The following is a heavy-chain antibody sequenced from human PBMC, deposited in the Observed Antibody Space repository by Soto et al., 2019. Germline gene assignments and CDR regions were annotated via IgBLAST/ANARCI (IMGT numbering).Heavy chain of an antibody. J-gene: IGHJ4*02. CDR2: ISSSSSTI. Sequence: GGSLRLSCAASGLTLSTYSMNWVRQAPGKGLEWVSYISSSSSTIYYADSVKGRFTISRDNAENSLYLQMNSLRDEDTAVYYCARAGPSPPFSGSLTTRPLDYWGQGTLVTVSS. CDR3: ARAGPSPPFSGSLTTRPLDY. V-gene: IGHV3-48*02. D-gene: IGHD1-26*01. CDR1: GLTLSTYS.